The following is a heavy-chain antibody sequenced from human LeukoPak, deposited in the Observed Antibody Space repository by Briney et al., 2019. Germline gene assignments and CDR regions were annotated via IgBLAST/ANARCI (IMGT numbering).Heavy chain of an antibody. CDR1: GFTFSSYS. V-gene: IGHV3-7*01. D-gene: IGHD2-15*01. CDR2: IKQDGSEK. CDR3: ARDLDSRAFDI. J-gene: IGHJ3*02. Sequence: PGGSLRLSCAASGFTFSSYSMNWVRQAPGKGLEWVANIKQDGSEKYYVDSVKGRFTISRDNAKNSLYLQMNSLRAEDTAVYYCARDLDSRAFDIWGQGTMVTVSS.